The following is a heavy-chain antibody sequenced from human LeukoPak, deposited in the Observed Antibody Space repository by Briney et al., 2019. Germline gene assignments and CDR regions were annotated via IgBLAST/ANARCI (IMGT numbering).Heavy chain of an antibody. CDR3: AREDIVVVSATPREKYFQH. Sequence: ASVKVSCKASGYTFTSYGISWVRQAPGQGPEWMGWISAYNGNTDYAKKLQGRVTMTTDTYTSTVYMELRSLTSDDTAVYYCAREDIVVVSATPREKYFQHWGQGTLVTVSS. D-gene: IGHD2-21*02. V-gene: IGHV1-18*01. J-gene: IGHJ1*01. CDR1: GYTFTSYG. CDR2: ISAYNGNT.